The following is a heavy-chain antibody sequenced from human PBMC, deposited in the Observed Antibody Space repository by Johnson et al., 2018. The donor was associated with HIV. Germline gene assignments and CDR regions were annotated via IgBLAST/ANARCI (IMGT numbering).Heavy chain of an antibody. Sequence: VHLVESGGGVVQPGRSLRLSCAASGFTFSSYAMSWVRQAPGKGLEWVAAIRGGGGSTYYADSVKGRFTISRDNSKNTLYLQMNSLRAEDTAVYYCAEDRVVTSDAFDIWGRGTMVTVSS. CDR3: AEDRVVTSDAFDI. J-gene: IGHJ3*02. V-gene: IGHV3-23*04. CDR1: GFTFSSYA. CDR2: IRGGGGST. D-gene: IGHD5-12*01.